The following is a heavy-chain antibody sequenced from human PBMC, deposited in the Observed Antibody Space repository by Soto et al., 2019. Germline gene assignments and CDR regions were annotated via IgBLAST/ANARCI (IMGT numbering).Heavy chain of an antibody. V-gene: IGHV4-4*07. J-gene: IGHJ6*02. CDR3: ARDRLQLWSTTSYGMDV. D-gene: IGHD5-18*01. CDR1: GASISSYY. Sequence: SETLSLTCTVSGASISSYYWTWIRQPAGKGLDWIGRLYNSGTTDYNPSLKSRVTMSLDTSKNLFSLKLRSVTAADTAVYYCARDRLQLWSTTSYGMDVWGRGTTVTVSS. CDR2: LYNSGTT.